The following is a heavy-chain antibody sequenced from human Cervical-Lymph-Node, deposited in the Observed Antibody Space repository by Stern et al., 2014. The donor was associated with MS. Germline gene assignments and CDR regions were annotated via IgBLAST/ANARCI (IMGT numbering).Heavy chain of an antibody. Sequence: QVQLGQSGVDVKRPGASVKVSCKTSGYIFTSYGISWVRQAPGQGLEWMGWINPYNGNTNYAQSLQGRVTMTTDTSASTAYMELRSLRSDDTAVYFCARASFTYINSHFDYWGQGTLVTVSS. D-gene: IGHD2/OR15-2a*01. CDR1: GYIFTSYG. J-gene: IGHJ4*02. CDR3: ARASFTYINSHFDY. CDR2: INPYNGNT. V-gene: IGHV1-18*01.